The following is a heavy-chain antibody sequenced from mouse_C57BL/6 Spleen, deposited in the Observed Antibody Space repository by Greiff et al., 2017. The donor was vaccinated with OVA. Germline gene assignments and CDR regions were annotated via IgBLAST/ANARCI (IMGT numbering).Heavy chain of an antibody. CDR1: GYAFSSYW. CDR2: IYPGDGVT. J-gene: IGHJ3*01. V-gene: IGHV1-80*01. D-gene: IGHD2-4*01. CDR3: ARRGDYDGFAY. Sequence: QVQLQQSGAELVKPGASVKISCKASGYAFSSYWMNWVKQRPGKGLEWIGQIYPGDGVTNYNGKFKGKATLTADESSSTAYMQLSSLASEDSAVDFSARRGDYDGFAYWGQGTLVTVSA.